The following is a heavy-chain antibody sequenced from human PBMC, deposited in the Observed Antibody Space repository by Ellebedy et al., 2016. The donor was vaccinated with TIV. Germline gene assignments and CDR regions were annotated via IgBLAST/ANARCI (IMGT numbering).Heavy chain of an antibody. CDR2: IKQDGSEK. D-gene: IGHD6-19*01. V-gene: IGHV3-7*01. CDR1: GFTFSSYS. Sequence: GGSLRLXXAASGFTFSSYSMNWVRQAPGKGLEWVANIKQDGSEKYYVDSVKGRFTISRDNAKNSLYLQMNSLRAEDTAVYYCARDHRGSGWTVSYYYYGMDVWGQGTTVTVSS. J-gene: IGHJ6*02. CDR3: ARDHRGSGWTVSYYYYGMDV.